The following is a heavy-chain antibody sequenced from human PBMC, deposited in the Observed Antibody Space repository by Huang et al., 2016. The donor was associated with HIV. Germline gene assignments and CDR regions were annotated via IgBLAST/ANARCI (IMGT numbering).Heavy chain of an antibody. Sequence: QVQLQQWGAGLLKPSETLSLTCAVYGGSFSGYDWSWIRQSPGKGLEWIWEINHRGSTNYHPALKSRLTISVDTSKNQFSLKLSSVTAADTAVYYCARERMMSWLDDHDAFDIWGQGTMVTVSS. J-gene: IGHJ3*02. CDR3: ARERMMSWLDDHDAFDI. V-gene: IGHV4-34*01. CDR1: GGSFSGYD. CDR2: INHRGST. D-gene: IGHD1-1*01.